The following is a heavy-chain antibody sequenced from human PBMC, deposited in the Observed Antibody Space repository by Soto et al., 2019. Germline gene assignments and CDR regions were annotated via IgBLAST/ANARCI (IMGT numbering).Heavy chain of an antibody. CDR3: ARHMSSYYYGMEV. Sequence: PWESLTSYCTCSGDSFTRYWISWVRQMPGKGLEWMGRIDPSDSYTNYSPSFQGHVTISADKSVSTAYLQWSSLKASDTAMYYCARHMSSYYYGMEVWGQGTTVSVSS. V-gene: IGHV5-10-1*01. D-gene: IGHD2-21*01. J-gene: IGHJ6*02. CDR1: GDSFTRYW. CDR2: IDPSDSYT.